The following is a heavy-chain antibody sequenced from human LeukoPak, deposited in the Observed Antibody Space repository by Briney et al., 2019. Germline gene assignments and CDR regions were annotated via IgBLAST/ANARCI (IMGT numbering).Heavy chain of an antibody. CDR2: IYSSGGT. Sequence: SETLSLTCTASGGSISSYYWSWIRQPAGKGLEWIGRIYSSGGTNYNPSLKSRVTISVDQSKNQFSLQLSSVTAADTAMYYCARETGYSSGWYTSHFDYWGQGTLVTVSS. J-gene: IGHJ4*02. CDR3: ARETGYSSGWYTSHFDY. V-gene: IGHV4-4*07. CDR1: GGSISSYY. D-gene: IGHD6-19*01.